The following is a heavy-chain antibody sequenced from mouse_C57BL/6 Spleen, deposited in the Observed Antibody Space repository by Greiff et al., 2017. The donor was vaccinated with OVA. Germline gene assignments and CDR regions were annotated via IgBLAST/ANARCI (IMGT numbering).Heavy chain of an antibody. D-gene: IGHD1-1*01. CDR1: GFTFSDAW. CDR2: IRNKANNHAT. V-gene: IGHV6-6*01. J-gene: IGHJ3*01. CDR3: TRGYGSSYAAWFAY. Sequence: DVKLVESGGGLVQPGGSMKLSCAASGFTFSDAWMDWVRQSPEKGLEWVAEIRNKANNHATYYAESVKGRFTISRDDSKSSVYLQMNSLRAEDTGIYYCTRGYGSSYAAWFAYWGQGTLVTVSA.